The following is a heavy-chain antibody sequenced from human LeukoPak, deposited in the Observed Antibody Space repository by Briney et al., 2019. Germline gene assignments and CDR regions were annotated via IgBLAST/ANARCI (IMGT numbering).Heavy chain of an antibody. Sequence: SETLSLTCAVSGGSISSSNWWSWVRQPPGKGLEWIGEIYHSGSTNYNPSLKSRVTISVDKSKNQFSLKLSSVTAADTAVYYCAREDAAVAGTVYYWGQGTLVTVSS. CDR2: IYHSGST. V-gene: IGHV4-4*02. J-gene: IGHJ4*02. CDR3: AREDAAVAGTVYY. CDR1: GGSISSSNW. D-gene: IGHD6-19*01.